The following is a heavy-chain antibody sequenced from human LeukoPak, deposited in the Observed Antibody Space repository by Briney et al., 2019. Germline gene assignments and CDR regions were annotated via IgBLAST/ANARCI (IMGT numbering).Heavy chain of an antibody. J-gene: IGHJ3*02. CDR2: VSASGGNT. CDR1: GFTFSSYA. CDR3: AKDSNPKYYYDSSGGDAFDI. V-gene: IGHV3-23*01. D-gene: IGHD3-22*01. Sequence: GGSLRLSCAASGFTFSSYAMNWVRQAPGKGLEWVSAVSASGGNTYYADSVKGRFTISRDNSKNTLYLQMNSLRDEDTAVYYCAKDSNPKYYYDSSGGDAFDIWGQGTMVTVSS.